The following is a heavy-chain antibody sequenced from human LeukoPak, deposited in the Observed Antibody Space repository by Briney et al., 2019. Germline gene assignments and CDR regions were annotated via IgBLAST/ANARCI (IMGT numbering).Heavy chain of an antibody. Sequence: GGSLRLSCAASGFIFSDYYMTWIRQAPGKGLDWISHIGSSGSTIYYADSMKGRFTISRDNTKKSLYLQMNSLRAEDTAVYYCARALWLGEGFFDYWGQGTPVTVSS. CDR3: ARALWLGEGFFDY. CDR1: GFIFSDYY. CDR2: IGSSGSTI. V-gene: IGHV3-11*04. J-gene: IGHJ4*02. D-gene: IGHD3-10*01.